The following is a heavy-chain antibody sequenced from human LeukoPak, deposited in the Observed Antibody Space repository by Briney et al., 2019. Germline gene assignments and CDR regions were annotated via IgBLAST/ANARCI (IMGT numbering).Heavy chain of an antibody. J-gene: IGHJ4*02. CDR2: ILHNSATI. CDR1: GFTFSSFS. Sequence: GGSLRLSCAASGFTFSSFSMNWVRQAPGKGLEWLSYILHNSATIYYANSVKGRFTISRDNSKNTLYLQMNSLRAEDTAVYYCARAPRGYYFDYWGQGTLVTVSS. V-gene: IGHV3-48*01. D-gene: IGHD3-10*01. CDR3: ARAPRGYYFDY.